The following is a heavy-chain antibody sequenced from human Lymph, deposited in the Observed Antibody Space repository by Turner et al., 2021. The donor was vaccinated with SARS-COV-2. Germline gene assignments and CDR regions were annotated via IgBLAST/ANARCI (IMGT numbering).Heavy chain of an antibody. CDR1: GGTFSSYA. Sequence: QVQLVQSGAEVKKPGSSVKVSCKASGGTFSSYAISWVRQAPGQGLEGMGGIIPILGIANYAQRFQGRVTITADKSTSKAYLELSSLISEDTAGYYCAGIAAPGMGGGVFYYYYGMDVWGQGTTVTVSS. D-gene: IGHD6-13*01. CDR2: IIPILGIA. CDR3: AGIAAPGMGGGVFYYYYGMDV. V-gene: IGHV1-69*10. J-gene: IGHJ6*02.